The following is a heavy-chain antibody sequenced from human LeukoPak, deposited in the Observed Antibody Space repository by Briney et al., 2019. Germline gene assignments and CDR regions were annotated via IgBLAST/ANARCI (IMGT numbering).Heavy chain of an antibody. Sequence: GGSLRLSCAASGFSVSSNFMSWVRQAPGKGLEWVSFIYSGGSTYYADSVKGRFTISRDNSKNTLYLQMNSLRAEDTAVYYCASGPWDYWGQGTLVTVSS. CDR1: GFSVSSNF. V-gene: IGHV3-53*01. J-gene: IGHJ4*02. CDR3: ASGPWDY. CDR2: IYSGGST.